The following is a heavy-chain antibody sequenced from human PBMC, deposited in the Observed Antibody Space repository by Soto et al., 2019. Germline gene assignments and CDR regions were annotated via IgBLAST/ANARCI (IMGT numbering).Heavy chain of an antibody. V-gene: IGHV4-31*03. J-gene: IGHJ6*02. D-gene: IGHD1-20*01. CDR3: ARAKITPGYYYSGMDV. Sequence: SETLSLTCTVSRGSISSGGCYWNWIRQHPGKALEWIGYISYSGSTYYNPSLKSRITISVDTTKHQLSLKLSSVTAADTAVYYCARAKITPGYYYSGMDVWGQGTTVT. CDR2: ISYSGST. CDR1: RGSISSGGCY.